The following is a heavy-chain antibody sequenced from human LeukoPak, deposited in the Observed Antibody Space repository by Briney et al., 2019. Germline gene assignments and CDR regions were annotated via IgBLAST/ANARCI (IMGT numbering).Heavy chain of an antibody. CDR3: ARHWVVTPNY. V-gene: IGHV4-39*01. CDR1: GGSISNSSYY. CDR2: IYYSGSA. Sequence: SETLSLTCIVSGGSISNSSYYWGWIRQPPGKGLEWIGSIYYSGSAYYNPSLKSRVTISVDTSKNQLSLKLTSVTAADTAAYYCARHWVVTPNYWGQGTLVTVSS. J-gene: IGHJ4*02. D-gene: IGHD4-23*01.